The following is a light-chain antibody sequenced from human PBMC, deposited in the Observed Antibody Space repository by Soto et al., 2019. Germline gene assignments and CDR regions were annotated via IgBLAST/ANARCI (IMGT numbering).Light chain of an antibody. CDR1: QSIRSW. V-gene: IGKV1-5*01. CDR3: QQYNSYPWT. J-gene: IGKJ1*01. CDR2: DAS. Sequence: DIQMTEAPPTLSASVGNRVTITCRASQSIRSWLAWYQHKPGKAPELLIYDASSLNRGVPSRFSGSGYGTEFTLTIGRLQPDDFATYYCQQYNSYPWTFGQRTRWIS.